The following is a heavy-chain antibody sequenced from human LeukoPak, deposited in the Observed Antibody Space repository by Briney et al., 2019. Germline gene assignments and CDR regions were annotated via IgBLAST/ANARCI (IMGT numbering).Heavy chain of an antibody. CDR1: GYTFTSYG. D-gene: IGHD2-2*01. CDR2: ISAYNGNT. V-gene: IGHV1-18*01. J-gene: IGHJ4*02. CDR3: TRDIRSSTSCSLFDY. Sequence: ASVKVSCKASGYTFTSYGISWVRQAPGQGLEWMGWISAYNGNTNYAQKLQGRVTITRNTSISTAYMELSSLRSEDTAVYYYTRDIRSSTSCSLFDYWGQGTLVTVSS.